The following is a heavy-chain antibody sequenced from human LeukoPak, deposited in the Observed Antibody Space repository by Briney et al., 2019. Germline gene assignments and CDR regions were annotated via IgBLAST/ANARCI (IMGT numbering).Heavy chain of an antibody. V-gene: IGHV1-46*01. CDR1: GYTFTTYY. D-gene: IGHD2-2*01. Sequence: ASVKVSCKASGYTFTTYYIHWVRQAPGQGLEWMGIIKPSGASTNYAQKFQGRVTMTRDTSTSTVYMELSSLRSDDTAVYYCATWGGTSGDHLDYWGQGTLVIVSS. CDR3: ATWGGTSGDHLDY. J-gene: IGHJ4*02. CDR2: IKPSGAST.